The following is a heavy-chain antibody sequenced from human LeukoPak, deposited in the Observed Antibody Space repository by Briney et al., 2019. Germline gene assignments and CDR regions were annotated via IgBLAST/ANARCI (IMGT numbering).Heavy chain of an antibody. D-gene: IGHD3/OR15-3a*01. CDR3: AKGGLVHPLHI. J-gene: IGHJ3*02. CDR2: ISYNGSDK. Sequence: PGRSLRLSCAASRFTFSSYAMHWVRQAPGKGLVWVALISYNGSDKYYIDSVKGRFTISRDNSKNTLYLQMNSLRAEDTAVYYCAKGGLVHPLHIWGQGTMVTVSS. CDR1: RFTFSSYA. V-gene: IGHV3-30*04.